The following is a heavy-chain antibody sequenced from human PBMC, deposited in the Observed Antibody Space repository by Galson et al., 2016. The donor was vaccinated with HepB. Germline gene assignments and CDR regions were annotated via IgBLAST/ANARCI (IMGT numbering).Heavy chain of an antibody. CDR2: INPSGGGT. CDR1: GGTFSSYT. Sequence: SVKVSCKASGGTFSSYTFSWVRQAPGQGLEWMGIINPSGGGTSYAQKFQGRVTMTRDTSTSTVYMELSSLRSEDTAVYYCARVPRRYCTSNSCYEGGGFDYWGQGTLVTVSS. D-gene: IGHD2-2*01. V-gene: IGHV1-46*01. CDR3: ARVPRRYCTSNSCYEGGGFDY. J-gene: IGHJ4*02.